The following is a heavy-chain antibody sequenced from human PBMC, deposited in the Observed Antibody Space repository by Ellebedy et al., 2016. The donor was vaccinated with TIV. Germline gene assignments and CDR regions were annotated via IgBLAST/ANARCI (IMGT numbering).Heavy chain of an antibody. V-gene: IGHV3-30*18. J-gene: IGHJ4*02. D-gene: IGHD3-16*01. CDR1: GFTFSGYG. CDR2: ISYNGNRH. CDR3: AKDLRPLWGGAMDS. Sequence: PGGSLRLSCAASGFTFSGYGMHWVRQTPGKGLEWLAVISYNGNRHFYADSVNGRITISRDNSKNTLYLQMNSLRAEDTAVYYCAKDLRPLWGGAMDSWGRGALVTVSS.